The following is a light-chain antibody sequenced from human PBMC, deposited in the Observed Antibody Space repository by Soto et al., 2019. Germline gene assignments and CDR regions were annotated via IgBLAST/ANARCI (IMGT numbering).Light chain of an antibody. CDR2: EAS. CDR3: PQYNTYPLT. Sequence: IQMTQSPSSLSASVGDRVTISCRASQGISNYLAWFKQKPGKAPKSLIYEASSVQRGVPSRFSASGSRTDFTLAIRSLQPEDSATYYCPQYNTYPLTFGPGTKVD. J-gene: IGKJ3*01. V-gene: IGKV1-16*01. CDR1: QGISNY.